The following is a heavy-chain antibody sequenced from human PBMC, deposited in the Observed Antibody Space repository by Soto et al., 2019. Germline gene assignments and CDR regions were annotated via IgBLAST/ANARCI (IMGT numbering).Heavy chain of an antibody. V-gene: IGHV1-18*04. CDR1: GYTFTSYG. CDR2: ISAYNGNT. D-gene: IGHD5-18*01. Sequence: GASVKVSCKASGYTFTSYGISWVRQAPGQGLGWMGWISAYNGNTNYAQKLQDRVTMTTDTSTSTAYMELRSLRSDDTAVYYCARGGYSYGFEDFDYWGQGTLVTVSS. J-gene: IGHJ4*02. CDR3: ARGGYSYGFEDFDY.